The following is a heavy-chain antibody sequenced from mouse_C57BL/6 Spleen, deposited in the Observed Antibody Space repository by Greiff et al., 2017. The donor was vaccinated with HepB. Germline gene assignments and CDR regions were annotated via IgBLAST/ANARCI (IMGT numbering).Heavy chain of an antibody. V-gene: IGHV5-17*01. CDR2: ISSGSSTI. D-gene: IGHD1-1*01. J-gene: IGHJ4*01. Sequence: DVKLVESGGGLVKPGGSLKLSCAASGFTFSDYGMHWVRQAPEKGLEWVAYISSGSSTIYYADTVKGRFTISRDNAKNTLFLQMTSLRSEDTAMYYCARSYYYGSLYAMDYWGQGTSVTVSS. CDR3: ARSYYYGSLYAMDY. CDR1: GFTFSDYG.